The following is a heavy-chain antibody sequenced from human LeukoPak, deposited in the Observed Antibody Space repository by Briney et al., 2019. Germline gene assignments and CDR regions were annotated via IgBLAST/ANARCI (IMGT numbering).Heavy chain of an antibody. Sequence: PSETLSLTCAVSGGSISSGGYSWSWIRQPPGKGLEWIGYIYHSGSTYYNPSLKSRVTISVDRSKNQFSLKLSSVTAADTAVYYCARGLPYFDYWGQGTLVTVSS. CDR1: GGSISSGGYS. CDR2: IYHSGST. CDR3: ARGLPYFDY. V-gene: IGHV4-30-2*01. J-gene: IGHJ4*02.